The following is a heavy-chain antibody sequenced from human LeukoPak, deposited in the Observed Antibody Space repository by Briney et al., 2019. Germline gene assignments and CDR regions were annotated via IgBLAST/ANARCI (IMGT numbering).Heavy chain of an antibody. CDR3: ARASYGYYYTFDY. V-gene: IGHV4-59*01. CDR2: IYYSGST. D-gene: IGHD3-22*01. J-gene: IGHJ4*02. Sequence: NPSETLSLTCAVYGGSISSYYWSWIRQPPGKGLEWIGYIYYSGSTNYNPSLKSRVTISVDTSKNQFSLKLSSVTAADTAVYYCARASYGYYYTFDYWGQGTLVTVSS. CDR1: GGSISSYY.